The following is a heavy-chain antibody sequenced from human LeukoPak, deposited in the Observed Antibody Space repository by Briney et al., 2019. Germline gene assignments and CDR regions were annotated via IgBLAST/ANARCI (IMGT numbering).Heavy chain of an antibody. V-gene: IGHV4-59*01. CDR2: IYYNGDT. J-gene: IGHJ4*02. D-gene: IGHD5-18*01. Sequence: PSETLSLTCTVSGDSISSYYWSWIRQPPGKGLEWVGYIYYNGDTNYNPSLKSRVTMPIDTSKKQVSLKLRSVTAADTAVYYCARSSWGYAFDNWGQGTLVTVSS. CDR1: GDSISSYY. CDR3: ARSSWGYAFDN.